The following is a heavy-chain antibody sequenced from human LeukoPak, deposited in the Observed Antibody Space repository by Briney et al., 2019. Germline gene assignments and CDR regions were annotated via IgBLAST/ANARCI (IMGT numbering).Heavy chain of an antibody. Sequence: SETLSLTCTVSGDSISSSSYYWGWIRQPPGKGLEWIGSIFYSGSTSYNPSLKSRVTISADTSKNQFSLKLSSVTAADTAVYYCARDSRLGYCSGGSCYEVNWFDPWGQGTLVTVSS. V-gene: IGHV4-39*07. CDR3: ARDSRLGYCSGGSCYEVNWFDP. CDR2: IFYSGST. D-gene: IGHD2-15*01. CDR1: GDSISSSSYY. J-gene: IGHJ5*02.